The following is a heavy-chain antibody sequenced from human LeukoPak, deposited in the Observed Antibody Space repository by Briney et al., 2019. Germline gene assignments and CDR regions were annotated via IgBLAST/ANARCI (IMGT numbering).Heavy chain of an antibody. Sequence: GESLKISCKGSGYSFTTYWIGWVRQMPGKGLEWRGTIYPGDSDTRYSPSFQGQVTILVDKSISTAYLQWSTLKASDTAMYYCARTMVRGVIASGFDFWGLGTLVTVSS. J-gene: IGHJ4*02. CDR1: GYSFTTYW. CDR2: IYPGDSDT. D-gene: IGHD3-10*01. CDR3: ARTMVRGVIASGFDF. V-gene: IGHV5-51*01.